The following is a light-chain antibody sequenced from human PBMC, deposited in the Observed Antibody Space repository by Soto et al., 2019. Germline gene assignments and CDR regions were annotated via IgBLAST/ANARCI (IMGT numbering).Light chain of an antibody. V-gene: IGKV3-15*01. CDR3: QQYNNWPPLT. Sequence: EIVMTQSPATLSVSPGERATLSCRASQSFSSNFAWYQQKPGQAPRLLIYGASTRATGIPARFSGSGSGTEFTLTISSLQSADFAVYYCQQYNNWPPLTFGGGTKVEIK. CDR2: GAS. J-gene: IGKJ4*01. CDR1: QSFSSN.